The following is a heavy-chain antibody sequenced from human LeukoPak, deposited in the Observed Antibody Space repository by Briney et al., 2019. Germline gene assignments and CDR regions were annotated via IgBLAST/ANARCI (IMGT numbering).Heavy chain of an antibody. CDR2: ISAYNGNT. Sequence: ASVKVSCKASGYTFTSYGISWVRQAPGQGLEWMGWISAYNGNTNYAQKLQGRVTMTTDTSTSTAYMELRSLRSDDTAVYYCARGAKITGTTGWFDPWGQGTPVTVSS. V-gene: IGHV1-18*04. D-gene: IGHD1-7*01. CDR1: GYTFTSYG. J-gene: IGHJ5*02. CDR3: ARGAKITGTTGWFDP.